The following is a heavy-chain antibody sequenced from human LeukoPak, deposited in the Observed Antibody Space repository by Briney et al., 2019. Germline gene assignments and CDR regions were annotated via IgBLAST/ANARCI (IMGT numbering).Heavy chain of an antibody. J-gene: IGHJ4*02. CDR2: ISSSSRDI. CDR1: GFTFSSYS. V-gene: IGHV3-21*01. CDR3: VREAAATLFDY. D-gene: IGHD1-26*01. Sequence: GGSLRLSCAASGFTFSSYSMNWVRQAPGKGLEWVAAISSSSRDIFYADSVKGRFSISRDNTQNSLSLQMNSLRAEDTAVYYCVREAAATLFDYWGQGTLVTVSS.